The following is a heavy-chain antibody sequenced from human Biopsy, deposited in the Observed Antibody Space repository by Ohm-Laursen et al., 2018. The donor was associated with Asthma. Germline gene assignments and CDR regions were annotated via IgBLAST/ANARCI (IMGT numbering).Heavy chain of an antibody. CDR3: ARGSSSRLSQWELLVSGGKRAHSYYGMDI. V-gene: IGHV4-39*01. Sequence: TLSLTCTVSGASITSSAYYWGWIRRPPGKGLEWIGSMYYGETTYYSPSLKSRVTISVDTSKNQFSLRLTSVTAADTAVYYCARGSSSRLSQWELLVSGGKRAHSYYGMDIWGQGTTVTVSS. CDR2: MYYGETT. D-gene: IGHD1-26*01. J-gene: IGHJ6*02. CDR1: GASITSSAYY.